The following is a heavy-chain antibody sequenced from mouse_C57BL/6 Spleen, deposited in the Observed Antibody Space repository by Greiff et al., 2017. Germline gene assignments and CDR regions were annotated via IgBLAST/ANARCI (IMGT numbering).Heavy chain of an antibody. V-gene: IGHV1-55*01. CDR2: IYPGSGST. CDR1: GYTFTSYW. Sequence: QVQLKQPGAELVKPGASVKMSCKASGYTFTSYWITWVKQRPGQGLEWIGDIYPGSGSTNYNEKFKSKATLTVDTSSSTAYMQLSSLTSEDSAVYYCARPLFYYDYGDAMDYWGQGTSVTVSS. D-gene: IGHD2-4*01. J-gene: IGHJ4*01. CDR3: ARPLFYYDYGDAMDY.